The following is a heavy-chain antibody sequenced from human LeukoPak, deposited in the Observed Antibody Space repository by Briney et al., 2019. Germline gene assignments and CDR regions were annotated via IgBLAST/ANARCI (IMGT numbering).Heavy chain of an antibody. D-gene: IGHD6-19*01. J-gene: IGHJ5*02. CDR2: IYYSGST. Sequence: PSETLSLTCTVSGGSVSSGSYYWSWIRQPPGKGLEWIGYIYYSGSTNYNPSLKSRVTISVDTSKNQFSLKLSSVTAADTAVYYCARGRQWLVGWFDPWGQGTLVTVSS. V-gene: IGHV4-61*01. CDR3: ARGRQWLVGWFDP. CDR1: GGSVSSGSYY.